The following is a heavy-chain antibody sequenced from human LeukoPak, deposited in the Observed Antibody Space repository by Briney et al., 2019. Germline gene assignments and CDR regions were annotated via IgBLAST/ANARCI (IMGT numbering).Heavy chain of an antibody. V-gene: IGHV1-69*06. Sequence: ASVKVSCKASGGTFSSYAISWVRQAPGQGLEWMGGIIPIFGTANYAQKFQGRVTITADKSTSTAYMELSSLRSEDTAVYYCARPTDTADYFDYWGQGTLVTVSS. CDR2: IIPIFGTA. CDR1: GGTFSSYA. CDR3: ARPTDTADYFDY. J-gene: IGHJ4*02. D-gene: IGHD5-18*01.